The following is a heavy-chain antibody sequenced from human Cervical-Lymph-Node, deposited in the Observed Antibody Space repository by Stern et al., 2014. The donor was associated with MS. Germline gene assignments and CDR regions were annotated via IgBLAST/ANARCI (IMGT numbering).Heavy chain of an antibody. CDR3: TTDEVANFAH. Sequence: EVQLEESGGGLVKPGGSLRLSCAASGFIFSKAWMTWVRQAPGKGLEGVGRIKPKTDGGTTNYSTPVQGRFTISRDDSKNILFLHMNSLKTEDTAVYYCTTDEVANFAHWGQGILVTVSS. V-gene: IGHV3-15*01. CDR2: IKPKTDGGTT. J-gene: IGHJ5*02. CDR1: GFIFSKAW.